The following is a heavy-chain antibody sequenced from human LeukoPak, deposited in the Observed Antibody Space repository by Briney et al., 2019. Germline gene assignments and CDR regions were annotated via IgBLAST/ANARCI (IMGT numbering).Heavy chain of an antibody. CDR1: GGSISSYY. J-gene: IGHJ5*02. D-gene: IGHD3-10*01. Sequence: KPSETLSLTCTVSGGSISSYYWSWIRQPAGTALEWIGRIYTSGTITYNPSLKSRVTMSVDTSKNQFSLKLSSVTAADTAVYYCARDSGTTGEVKFDPWGQGTLVTVSP. CDR2: IYTSGTI. V-gene: IGHV4-4*07. CDR3: ARDSGTTGEVKFDP.